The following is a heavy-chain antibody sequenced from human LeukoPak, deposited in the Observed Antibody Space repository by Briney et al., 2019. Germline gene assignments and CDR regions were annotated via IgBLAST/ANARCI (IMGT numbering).Heavy chain of an antibody. CDR2: IYGNGGGT. V-gene: IGHV3-64*02. Sequence: GGSLRLSCVASGFTFSSYAMHWVRQAPGKGLEYVSGIYGNGGGTYYADSVKGRFTISRDNSKNTLYLQMGSLRAEDMAVYYCARDSVSSGWSDLDYWGQGTKVTVSS. CDR1: GFTFSSYA. D-gene: IGHD6-19*01. J-gene: IGHJ4*02. CDR3: ARDSVSSGWSDLDY.